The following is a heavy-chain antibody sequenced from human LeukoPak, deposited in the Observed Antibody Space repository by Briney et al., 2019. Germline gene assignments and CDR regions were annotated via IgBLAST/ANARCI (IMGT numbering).Heavy chain of an antibody. CDR1: GFTFSSYE. J-gene: IGHJ5*02. CDR3: VKDSLQVPISAAGVLDL. D-gene: IGHD6-13*01. V-gene: IGHV3-23*01. Sequence: GGSLRLSCAASGFTFSSYEMNWVRQARGKGPQWVAGINGSGATAYYATSLKGRVTISRDHGRNMLFLEIYNLRAEDTAIYYCVKDSLQVPISAAGVLDLWGQGTLVTVSS. CDR2: INGSGATA.